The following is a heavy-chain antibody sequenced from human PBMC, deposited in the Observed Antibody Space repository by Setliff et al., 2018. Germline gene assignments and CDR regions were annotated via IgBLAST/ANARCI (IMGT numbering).Heavy chain of an antibody. J-gene: IGHJ5*02. V-gene: IGHV4-39*07. CDR2: IYYSGST. CDR3: ARGPYNIYDRSGYGFTNWFDP. D-gene: IGHD3-22*01. Sequence: PSETLSLTCTVSGGSISTSSYYWGWIRQPPGKGLEWIGSIYYSGSTYYNPSLKSRVTISVDTSKKQFSLKLSSVTAADTAGYYCARGPYNIYDRSGYGFTNWFDPWGQGILVTVSS. CDR1: GGSISTSSYY.